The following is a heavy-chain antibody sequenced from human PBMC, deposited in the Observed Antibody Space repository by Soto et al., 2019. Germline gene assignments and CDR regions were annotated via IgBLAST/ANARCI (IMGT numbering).Heavy chain of an antibody. Sequence: PSQTLSLTCAISGDSVSSNSAAWNWIRQSPSRGLEWLGRTYYRSKWYNDYAVSVKSRITINPDTSKNQFSLQLNSVTPEDTAVYYCARDRHLGELSLYHSYYYYYMYVWGKGTTVTVSS. CDR3: ARDRHLGELSLYHSYYYYYMYV. CDR1: GDSVSSNSAA. D-gene: IGHD3-16*02. V-gene: IGHV6-1*01. CDR2: TYYRSKWYN. J-gene: IGHJ6*03.